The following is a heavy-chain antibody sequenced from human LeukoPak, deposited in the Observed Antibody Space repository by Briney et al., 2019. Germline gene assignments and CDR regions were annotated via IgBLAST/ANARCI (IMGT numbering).Heavy chain of an antibody. J-gene: IGHJ3*02. CDR3: ARARFSDAFDI. Sequence: GGSLRLSCAASGFTVSSNYMSWVRQAPGKGLEWVSVIYSGGSTYYADSVKGRFTISRDNSKNTLYLQMNSLRAEDTAVYYCARARFSDAFDIWGQGTMVTVSS. CDR2: IYSGGST. V-gene: IGHV3-66*01. CDR1: GFTVSSNY.